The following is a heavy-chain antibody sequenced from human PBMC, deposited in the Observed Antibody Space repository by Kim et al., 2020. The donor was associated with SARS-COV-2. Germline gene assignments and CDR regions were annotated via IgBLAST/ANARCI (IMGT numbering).Heavy chain of an antibody. J-gene: IGHJ4*02. Sequence: TNKYATAYAASVKGRFIISRDDSKNTAYLQMNSLQTEDTAVYYCYAYYKDYWGQGTLVTVSS. V-gene: IGHV3-73*01. D-gene: IGHD3-10*01. CDR3: YAYYKDY. CDR2: TNKYAT.